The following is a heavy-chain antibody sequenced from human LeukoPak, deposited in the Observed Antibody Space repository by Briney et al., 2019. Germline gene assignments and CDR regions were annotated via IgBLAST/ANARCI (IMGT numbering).Heavy chain of an antibody. V-gene: IGHV3-33*08. J-gene: IGHJ6*02. CDR3: ARDAPPYGMDV. CDR2: IWYDGSNK. CDR1: GFTFKSYT. Sequence: GGSLRLSCAASGFTFKSYTMNWVRQAPGKGLEWVAVIWYDGSNKYYADSVKGRFTISRDNSKNTLYLQMNSLRAEDTAVYYCARDAPPYGMDVWGQGTTVTVS.